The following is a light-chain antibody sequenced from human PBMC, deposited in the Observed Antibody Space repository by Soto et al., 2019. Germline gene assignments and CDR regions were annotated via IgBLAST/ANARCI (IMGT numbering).Light chain of an antibody. Sequence: EIVLTQSPATLSLSPGERATLSCWASQSVSNSLAWYQQRPGQSPRLLIYDVSTRATGIPARFGGSGSGTDFTLTISSLETEDFAVYYCQQSHSSPRTFGQGTTV. CDR1: QSVSNS. V-gene: IGKV3-11*01. CDR3: QQSHSSPRT. J-gene: IGKJ1*01. CDR2: DVS.